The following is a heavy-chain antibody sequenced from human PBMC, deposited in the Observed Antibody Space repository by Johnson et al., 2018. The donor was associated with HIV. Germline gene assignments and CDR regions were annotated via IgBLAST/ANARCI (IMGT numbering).Heavy chain of an antibody. Sequence: QVQLVESGGGVVQPGGSLRLSCAASGFTFSSYGMHWVRQAPGKGLEWVAVIRYDGSNKYYADSVKGRFTISRDNSKNTLYLQMNSLRAEDTAVYYCAKPGVLGGAFDIWGQGTMVTVSS. V-gene: IGHV3-30*02. CDR3: AKPGVLGGAFDI. J-gene: IGHJ3*02. CDR2: IRYDGSNK. CDR1: GFTFSSYG. D-gene: IGHD2-8*02.